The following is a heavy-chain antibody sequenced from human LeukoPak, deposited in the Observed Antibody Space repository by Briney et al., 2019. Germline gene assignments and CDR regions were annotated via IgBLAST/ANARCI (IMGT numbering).Heavy chain of an antibody. CDR3: AADGPADLFDGSEDPPRDAFEI. CDR1: GGTFSSYA. V-gene: IGHV1-69*05. Sequence: SVKVSCKASGGTFSSYAISWVRQAPGQGLEWMGGIIPIFGTANYAQKFQGRVTITTDESTSTAYMELSSLRSEDTAVYYCAADGPADLFDGSEDPPRDAFEIWGQGTMVTVSS. CDR2: IIPIFGTA. J-gene: IGHJ3*02. D-gene: IGHD3-22*01.